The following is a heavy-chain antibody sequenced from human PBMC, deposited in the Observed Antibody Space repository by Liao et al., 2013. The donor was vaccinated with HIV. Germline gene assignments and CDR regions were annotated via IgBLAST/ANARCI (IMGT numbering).Heavy chain of an antibody. CDR2: IYYSGSS. Sequence: QVQLQESGPGLVKPSQTLSLTCTVSGGSISSGDDYWTWIRQSPGKGLEWIGYIYYSGSSYYNPSLQRRVVISVDTSKNHFSLNLSSVTAADTAVYFCARVQRLLWGFDVWGQGTLVTVSS. CDR1: GGSISSGDDY. CDR3: ARVQRLLWGFDV. J-gene: IGHJ3*01. V-gene: IGHV4-30-4*08. D-gene: IGHD3-16*01.